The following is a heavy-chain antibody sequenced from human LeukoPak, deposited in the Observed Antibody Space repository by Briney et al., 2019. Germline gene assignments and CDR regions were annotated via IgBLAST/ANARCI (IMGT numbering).Heavy chain of an antibody. CDR2: IYYSGST. CDR1: GGSISSYY. D-gene: IGHD2-21*02. V-gene: IGHV4-59*01. J-gene: IGHJ3*02. CDR3: ARGTKVTHAFDI. Sequence: SETLSLTCTVSGGSISSYYWSWIRQPPGKGLEWIGYIYYSGSTNYNPSLKSRVTISVDTSKNQFSLKLSSVTAADTAVYYCARGTKVTHAFDIWGQGTMVTVSS.